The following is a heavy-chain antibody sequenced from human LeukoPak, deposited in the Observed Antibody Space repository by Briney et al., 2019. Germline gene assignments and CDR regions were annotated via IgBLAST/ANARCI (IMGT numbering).Heavy chain of an antibody. CDR2: ISSSSSHT. Sequence: PGGSLRLSCAASGFTFSDYYMSWIRQAPGKGLEWVSYISSSSSHTNYADSVKGRFTISRDNAKNSLYLQMNSLRAEDTAVYYCARGGYDFWSGYYGSPGRLWAQKYYFDYWGQGTLVTVSS. J-gene: IGHJ4*02. V-gene: IGHV3-11*06. CDR3: ARGGYDFWSGYYGSPGRLWAQKYYFDY. D-gene: IGHD3-3*01. CDR1: GFTFSDYY.